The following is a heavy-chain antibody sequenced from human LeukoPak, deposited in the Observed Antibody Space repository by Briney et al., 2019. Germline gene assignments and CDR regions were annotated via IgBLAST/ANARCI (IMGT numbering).Heavy chain of an antibody. D-gene: IGHD3-16*01. CDR1: GGSFSGYY. CDR2: INHSGST. CDR3: AMLGGARWRYYYGMDV. V-gene: IGHV4-34*01. Sequence: SETLSLTCAVYGGSFSGYYWSWIRQPPGKGLEWIGEINHSGSTNYNPSLKSRVTISVDTSKNQFSLKLSSVTAADTAVYYCAMLGGARWRYYYGMDVWGQGTTVTVSS. J-gene: IGHJ6*02.